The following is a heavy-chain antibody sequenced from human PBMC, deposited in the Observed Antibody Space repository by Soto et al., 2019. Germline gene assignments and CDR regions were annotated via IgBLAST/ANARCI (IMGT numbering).Heavy chain of an antibody. CDR1: GGSISSSSFH. V-gene: IGHV4-39*01. Sequence: QLQLQESGPGLVKPSETLSLTCTVSGGSISSSSFHWGWIRQPPGKGLEWIGSIYYSGSTYYSPSIKNRVPISVDTSKTQFSLRLSSVTAADTAVYYCARRERAAGTDWWFDPWGQGTLVTVSS. J-gene: IGHJ5*02. CDR2: IYYSGST. D-gene: IGHD6-13*01. CDR3: ARRERAAGTDWWFDP.